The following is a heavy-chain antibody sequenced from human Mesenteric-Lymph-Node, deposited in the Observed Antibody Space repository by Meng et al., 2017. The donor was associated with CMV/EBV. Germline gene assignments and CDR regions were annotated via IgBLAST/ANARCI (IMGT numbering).Heavy chain of an antibody. D-gene: IGHD3-10*01. CDR3: ARQVGVRGVIITGYYYYGMDV. CDR1: GYSFTSYW. Sequence: KVSCKGSGYSFTSYWIGWVRQMPGKGLEWMGIIYPGDSDTRYSPSFQGQVTISADKSISTAYLQWSSLKASDTAMYYCARQVGVRGVIITGYYYYGMDVWGQGTTVTVSS. CDR2: IYPGDSDT. V-gene: IGHV5-51*01. J-gene: IGHJ6*02.